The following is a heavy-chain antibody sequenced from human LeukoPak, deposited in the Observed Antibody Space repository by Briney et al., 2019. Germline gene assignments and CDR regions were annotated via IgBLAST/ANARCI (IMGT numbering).Heavy chain of an antibody. Sequence: GGSLRLSCAASGFTFSSYGMSWVRQAPGKGLEWVSAISGSGGSTYYADSVKGRFTISRDNSKNTLYLQMNILRAEDTAVYYCAKGLLSRGGSAYYYYYMDVWGKGTTVTISS. CDR3: AKGLLSRGGSAYYYYYMDV. CDR1: GFTFSSYG. CDR2: ISGSGGST. D-gene: IGHD1-26*01. V-gene: IGHV3-23*01. J-gene: IGHJ6*03.